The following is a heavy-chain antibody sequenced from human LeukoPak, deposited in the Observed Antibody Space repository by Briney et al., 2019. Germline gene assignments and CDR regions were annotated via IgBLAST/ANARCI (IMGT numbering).Heavy chain of an antibody. D-gene: IGHD3-10*01. J-gene: IGHJ6*02. V-gene: IGHV1-2*02. CDR2: INPNSGGT. Sequence: ASVKPACKAYGYTATGYYMEWVRQAAGQGHEWMGWINPNSGGTNYAQKFQGRVTMTRDTSISTAYMELSRLRSDDTAVYYCARVLPRWFGESTPKDYYYYGMDVWGQGTTVTVSS. CDR3: ARVLPRWFGESTPKDYYYYGMDV. CDR1: GYTATGYY.